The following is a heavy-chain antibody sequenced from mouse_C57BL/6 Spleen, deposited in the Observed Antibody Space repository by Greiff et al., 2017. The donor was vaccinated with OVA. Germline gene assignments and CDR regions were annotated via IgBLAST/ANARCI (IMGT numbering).Heavy chain of an antibody. CDR1: GFSLTSYG. V-gene: IGHV2-6-1*01. Sequence: QVQLKQSGPGLVAPSQSLSITCTVSGFSLTSYGVHWVRQPPGKGLEWLVVIWSDGSTTYNSALKSRLSISKDNSKSQVFLKMNSLQTDDTAMYYCARHGRLHYWYFDVWGTGTTVTVSS. CDR2: IWSDGST. CDR3: ARHGRLHYWYFDV. D-gene: IGHD2-4*01. J-gene: IGHJ1*03.